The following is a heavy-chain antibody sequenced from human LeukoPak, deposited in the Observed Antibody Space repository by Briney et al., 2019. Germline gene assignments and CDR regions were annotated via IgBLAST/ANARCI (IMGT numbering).Heavy chain of an antibody. Sequence: GGSLRLSCAASGFTFSSYEMNWVRQAPGKGLEWVSYISSSGSTIYCADSVKGRFTISRDNAKNSLYLQMNSLRAEDTAIYYCARELVVVSWGSAFDIWGQGTMVTVSS. CDR2: ISSSGSTI. CDR1: GFTFSSYE. CDR3: ARELVVVSWGSAFDI. J-gene: IGHJ3*02. V-gene: IGHV3-48*03. D-gene: IGHD2-21*01.